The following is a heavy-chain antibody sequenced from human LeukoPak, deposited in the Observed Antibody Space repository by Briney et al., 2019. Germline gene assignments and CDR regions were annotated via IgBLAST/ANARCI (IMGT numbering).Heavy chain of an antibody. D-gene: IGHD3-22*01. CDR2: VYNSGST. CDR1: GGSINSGNYY. CDR3: ARGDSSGYYRWFDP. Sequence: SETLSLTCTVSGGSINSGNYYWTWIRQPPGKGLKWIGYVYNSGSTYYNPSLKSRVTISINASKNQFSLKLSSVTAADTAVYYCARGDSSGYYRWFDPWGQGTLVTVSS. V-gene: IGHV4-30-4*01. J-gene: IGHJ5*02.